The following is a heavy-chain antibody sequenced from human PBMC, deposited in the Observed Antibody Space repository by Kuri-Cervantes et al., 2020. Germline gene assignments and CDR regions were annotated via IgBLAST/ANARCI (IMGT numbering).Heavy chain of an antibody. V-gene: IGHV3-9*01. Sequence: SLKISCAASGFTFDDYAMHWDRQAPGKGLERVSGISWNSGSIGYADSVKGRFTISRDNSKNTLYLQMNSLRAEDTAVYYCARIRLGAIVATMRDGMDVWGQGTTVTVSS. D-gene: IGHD5-12*01. CDR3: ARIRLGAIVATMRDGMDV. CDR2: ISWNSGSI. J-gene: IGHJ6*02. CDR1: GFTFDDYA.